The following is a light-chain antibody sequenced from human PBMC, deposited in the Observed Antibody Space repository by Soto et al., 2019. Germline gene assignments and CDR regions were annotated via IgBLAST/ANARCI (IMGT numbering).Light chain of an antibody. V-gene: IGKV2-30*01. Sequence: DVVMTQSPLSLPVTLGQPASISCRSSQSLAYSDGNTYLNWFQQRPGQSPRRLIYKVSNRDSGVPDRFSGSGSATDFTLKISRVEAEDVGVYYCMQGTRWPPYTFGQGTKLEIK. J-gene: IGKJ2*01. CDR2: KVS. CDR1: QSLAYSDGNTY. CDR3: MQGTRWPPYT.